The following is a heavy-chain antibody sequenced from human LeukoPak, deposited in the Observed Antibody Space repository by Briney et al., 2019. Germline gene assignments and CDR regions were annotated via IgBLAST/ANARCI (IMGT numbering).Heavy chain of an antibody. CDR3: AREYCSGGICYAYFDY. J-gene: IGHJ4*02. Sequence: ASVKVSCKASGYTFTGYYKHWVRQAPGQGLEWMGRINPTSGDTTYAQRFQGRVTMTRDTSISTAYMELSRLRSDDTAVYYCAREYCSGGICYAYFDYWGQGTLVTVSS. CDR2: INPTSGDT. D-gene: IGHD2-15*01. CDR1: GYTFTGYY. V-gene: IGHV1-2*06.